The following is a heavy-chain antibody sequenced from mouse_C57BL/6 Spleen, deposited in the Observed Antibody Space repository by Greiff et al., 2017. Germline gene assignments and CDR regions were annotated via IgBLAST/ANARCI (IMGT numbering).Heavy chain of an antibody. Sequence: QVQLQQPGAELVMPGASVKLSCKASGYTFTSYWMHWVKQRPGQGLEWIGEIDPSDSYTNYNQKFKGKSTLTVDKSSSTAYMQLSSLTSEDSAVYYFARGGNYASYYFDYWGQGTTLTVSS. J-gene: IGHJ2*01. CDR1: GYTFTSYW. V-gene: IGHV1-69*01. D-gene: IGHD1-1*02. CDR3: ARGGNYASYYFDY. CDR2: IDPSDSYT.